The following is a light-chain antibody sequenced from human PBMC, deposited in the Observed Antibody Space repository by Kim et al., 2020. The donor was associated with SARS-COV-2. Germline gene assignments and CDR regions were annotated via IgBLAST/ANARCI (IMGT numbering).Light chain of an antibody. J-gene: IGLJ3*02. CDR3: ATWDDSLNAWV. CDR2: RNN. V-gene: IGLV1-44*01. CDR1: NSNIGVNT. Sequence: QAVVTQPPSASGTPGQRVTISCSGSNSNIGVNTVNWYQQFPGTAPKLLIYRNNQRPSGVPDRFSGSKSGTSASLALSGLLSEDEADYYCATWDDSLNAWVFGGGTQLTVL.